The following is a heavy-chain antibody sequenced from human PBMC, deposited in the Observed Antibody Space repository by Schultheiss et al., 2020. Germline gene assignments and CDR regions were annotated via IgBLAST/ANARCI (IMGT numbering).Heavy chain of an antibody. CDR2: IYYSGST. CDR1: GGSFSDYY. CDR3: ARGRGGPLTYYYGSGSFPYYYYYGMDV. Sequence: SQTLSLTCAVYGGSFSDYYWSWIRQPPGKGLEWIGYIYYSGSTNYNPSLKSRVTISVDTSKNQFSLKLSSVTAADTAVYYCARGRGGPLTYYYGSGSFPYYYYYGMDVWGQGTTVTVSS. D-gene: IGHD3-10*01. J-gene: IGHJ6*02. V-gene: IGHV4-59*01.